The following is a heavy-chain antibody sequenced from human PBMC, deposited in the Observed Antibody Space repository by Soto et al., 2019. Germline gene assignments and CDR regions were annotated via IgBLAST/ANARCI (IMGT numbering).Heavy chain of an antibody. CDR3: ARVGHITNYGMAV. CDR1: GGTFSSYP. CDR2: IIPFFGTS. Sequence: QVQLVQSGAEVKQPGSSAKVSCEASGGTFSSYPINWVRQAPGQGLEWMGGIIPFFGTSNYAQKFQGRVTITADDSTSTAYMELRSLRSEDTAVYYCARVGHITNYGMAVWGQGTTVTVSS. V-gene: IGHV1-69*01. J-gene: IGHJ6*02. D-gene: IGHD1-26*01.